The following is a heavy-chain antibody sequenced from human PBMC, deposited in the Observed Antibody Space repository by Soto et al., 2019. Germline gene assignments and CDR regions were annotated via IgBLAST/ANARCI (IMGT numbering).Heavy chain of an antibody. J-gene: IGHJ4*02. CDR3: ARAAGYSSSSASLDY. CDR2: ISYDGSNK. D-gene: IGHD6-13*01. Sequence: QVQLVESGGGVVQPGRSLRLSCAASGFTFSSYAMHWVRQAPCKGLEWVAVISYDGSNKYYADYVKGRFTISRDNSKNTLYLQMNSLRAEDTAVYYCARAAGYSSSSASLDYWGQGTLVTVSS. V-gene: IGHV3-30-3*01. CDR1: GFTFSSYA.